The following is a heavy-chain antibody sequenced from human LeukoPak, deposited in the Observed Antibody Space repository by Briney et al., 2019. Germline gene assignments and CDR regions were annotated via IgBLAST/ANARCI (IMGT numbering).Heavy chain of an antibody. CDR2: ISSSSGSI. V-gene: IGHV3-48*04. D-gene: IGHD6-13*01. CDR1: GFTFSSYS. Sequence: GGSLRLSCAASGFTFSSYSMNWVRQAPGKGLEWVSFISSSSGSIYYADSVKGRITISRDNAKNSLYLQMNSLRAEDTAVYCCARSIVPVGTSPFDYWGQGTLVTVSS. J-gene: IGHJ4*02. CDR3: ARSIVPVGTSPFDY.